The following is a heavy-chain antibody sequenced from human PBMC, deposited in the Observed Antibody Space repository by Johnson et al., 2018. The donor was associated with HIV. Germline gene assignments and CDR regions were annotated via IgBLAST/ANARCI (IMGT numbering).Heavy chain of an antibody. J-gene: IGHJ3*02. V-gene: IGHV3-66*01. CDR2: IYSGGST. CDR3: ARELRAGGAFDI. CDR1: GFTFSSYE. Sequence: VQLVESGGGLVQPGGSLRLSCAASGFTFSSYEMNWVRQAPGKGLEWVSLIYSGGSTYYADSVKGRFTISRDNSKNTLYLQMNSLRAEDTAVYYCARELRAGGAFDIWGQGTMVTVSS. D-gene: IGHD4-17*01.